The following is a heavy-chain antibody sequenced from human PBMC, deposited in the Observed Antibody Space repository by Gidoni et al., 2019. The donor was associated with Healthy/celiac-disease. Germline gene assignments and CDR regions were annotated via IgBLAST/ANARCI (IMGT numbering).Heavy chain of an antibody. D-gene: IGHD3-22*01. Sequence: EVQLVESGGGLVQPGGSLRLSCAASGFTVSSNYMSWVRQAPGKGLEWVSVIYSGGSTYYADSVKGRFTISRDNSKNTLYLQMNSLRAEDTAVYYCARASDYDSSGYYVAEYYYYMDVWGKGTTVTVSS. CDR1: GFTVSSNY. CDR3: ARASDYDSSGYYVAEYYYYMDV. V-gene: IGHV3-66*02. J-gene: IGHJ6*03. CDR2: IYSGGST.